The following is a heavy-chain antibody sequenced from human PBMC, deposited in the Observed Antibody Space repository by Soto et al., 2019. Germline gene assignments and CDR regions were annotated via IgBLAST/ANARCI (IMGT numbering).Heavy chain of an antibody. Sequence: GASVKVSCKASGGTFSSYAISWVRQAPGQGLEWMGGIIPIFGTANYAQKFQGRVTITADESTSTAYMELSSLRSEDTAVYYCALGGTYYDFWIGYAYYYGMDVWGQGTTVTVSS. CDR1: GGTFSSYA. D-gene: IGHD3-3*01. V-gene: IGHV1-69*13. CDR3: ALGGTYYDFWIGYAYYYGMDV. CDR2: IIPIFGTA. J-gene: IGHJ6*02.